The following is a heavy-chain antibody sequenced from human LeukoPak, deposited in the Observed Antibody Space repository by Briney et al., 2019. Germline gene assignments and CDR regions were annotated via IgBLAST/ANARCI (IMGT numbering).Heavy chain of an antibody. CDR3: ARSGYYDGADY. CDR2: NYTSGST. CDR1: GVSISSGSYY. V-gene: IGHV4-61*02. Sequence: PAETLSLTCTASGVSISSGSYYWSWIRQPAGKGLEWIGRNYTSGSTNYNPSIKSLVTISVDTSNNQFYLKLSSATAAATAVYYCARSGYYDGADYWGAGTLVTVSS. D-gene: IGHD3-22*01. J-gene: IGHJ4*02.